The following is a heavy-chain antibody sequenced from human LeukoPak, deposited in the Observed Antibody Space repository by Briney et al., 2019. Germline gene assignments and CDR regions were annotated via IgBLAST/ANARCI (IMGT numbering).Heavy chain of an antibody. Sequence: GGSLRLSCAASGFTFSDYYMSWIRQAPGKGLEWVSYISSSGSTVYYADSVKGRFTISRDNAKNSLYLQMNSLRAEDTAVYYCASEDYYGSGSYGGYWGQGTLVTVSS. CDR2: ISSSGSTV. J-gene: IGHJ4*02. CDR1: GFTFSDYY. D-gene: IGHD3-10*01. CDR3: ASEDYYGSGSYGGY. V-gene: IGHV3-11*01.